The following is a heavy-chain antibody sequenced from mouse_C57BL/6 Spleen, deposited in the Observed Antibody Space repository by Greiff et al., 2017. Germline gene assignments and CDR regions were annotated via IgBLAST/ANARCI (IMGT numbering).Heavy chain of an antibody. CDR1: GYAFSSSW. D-gene: IGHD1-1*01. Sequence: QVQLQQSGPELVKPGASVKISCKASGYAFSSSWMNWVKQRPGKGLEWIGRIYPGDGDTNYNGKFKGKATLTADISSSTAYMQLSSLTSEDSAVYFCARSTTVVARYFDYWGQGTTLTVSS. CDR2: IYPGDGDT. V-gene: IGHV1-82*01. CDR3: ARSTTVVARYFDY. J-gene: IGHJ2*01.